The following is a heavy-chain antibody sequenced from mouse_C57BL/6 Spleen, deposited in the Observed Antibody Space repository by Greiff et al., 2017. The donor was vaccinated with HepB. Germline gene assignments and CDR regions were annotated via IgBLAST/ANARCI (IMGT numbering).Heavy chain of an antibody. CDR3: ARPFKITTVVGGYFDV. J-gene: IGHJ1*03. CDR2: IDPEDGET. D-gene: IGHD1-1*01. Sequence: EVKLMESGAELVKPGASVKLSCTASGFNIKDYYMHWVKQRTEQGLEWIGRIDPEDGETKYAPKFQGKATITADTSSNTAYLQLSSLTSEDTAVYYCARPFKITTVVGGYFDVWGTGTTVTVSS. V-gene: IGHV14-2*01. CDR1: GFNIKDYY.